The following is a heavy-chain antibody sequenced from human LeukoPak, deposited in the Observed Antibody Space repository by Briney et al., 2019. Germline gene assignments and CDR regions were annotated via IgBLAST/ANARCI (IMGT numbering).Heavy chain of an antibody. CDR1: GGSISSSNW. V-gene: IGHV4-4*02. D-gene: IGHD2-15*01. Sequence: PSGTLSLTCAVSGGSISSSNWWSWVRQPPGKGLEWIGEIYHSGSTNYNPSLKSRVTISVDMSKNQFSLKLSSVTAADTAVYYCATHPPKVCTGGSCTDYWGQGTLVTVSS. CDR3: ATHPPKVCTGGSCTDY. J-gene: IGHJ4*02. CDR2: IYHSGST.